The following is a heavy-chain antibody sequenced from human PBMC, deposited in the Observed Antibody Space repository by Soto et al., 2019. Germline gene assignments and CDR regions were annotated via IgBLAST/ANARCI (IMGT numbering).Heavy chain of an antibody. CDR1: GSTFRSYG. CDR3: AKDTYYHDSTGYYVFDY. Sequence: QVQLVESGGGVVQPGRSLRLSCAASGSTFRSYGMHWVRQAPGKGLEWVAAISYDGSNKNYVDSVKGRFTISRDNSENTLYLQMNSLRAEDAAVYYCAKDTYYHDSTGYYVFDYWGQGTLVTVS. J-gene: IGHJ4*02. D-gene: IGHD3-22*01. CDR2: ISYDGSNK. V-gene: IGHV3-30*18.